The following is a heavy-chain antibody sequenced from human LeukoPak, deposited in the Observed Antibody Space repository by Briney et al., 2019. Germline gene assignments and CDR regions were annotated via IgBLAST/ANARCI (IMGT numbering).Heavy chain of an antibody. CDR1: GYTFTSYG. D-gene: IGHD1-26*01. J-gene: IGHJ4*02. Sequence: ASVKVSCKASGYTFTSYGINWVRQAPGQGLEWMGWISVYNGNTNYAQKLQGRVTMTTDTSTSTAYMELRSPRSDDTAVYYCARDLDQYSGRYGGFGHDFWGQGTLVTVSS. V-gene: IGHV1-18*01. CDR3: ARDLDQYSGRYGGFGHDF. CDR2: ISVYNGNT.